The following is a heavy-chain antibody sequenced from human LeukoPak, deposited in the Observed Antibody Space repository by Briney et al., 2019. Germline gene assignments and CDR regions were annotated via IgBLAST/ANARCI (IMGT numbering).Heavy chain of an antibody. D-gene: IGHD1-26*01. CDR1: GYTFTGYY. CDR2: INPNSGGT. J-gene: IGHJ4*02. Sequence: ASVKVSCKASGYTFTGYYMHWVRQAPGQGLEWMGWINPNSGGTNYAQKFQGRVTMTRDTSISTAYMELSRLRSDDTAVYYCARGWGIVGAMWNRNFDYWGQGTLVTVSS. V-gene: IGHV1-2*02. CDR3: ARGWGIVGAMWNRNFDY.